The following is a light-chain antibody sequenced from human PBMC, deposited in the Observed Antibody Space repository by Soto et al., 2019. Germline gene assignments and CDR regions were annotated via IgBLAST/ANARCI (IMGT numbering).Light chain of an antibody. V-gene: IGKV3-15*01. CDR2: GAS. CDR3: QQHDQGWT. J-gene: IGKJ1*01. Sequence: EMVMTQSPATLSVSLGERATLSCRASQSVRTKLVWYQQKPGQAPRLLIYGASTRATGIPVRFSGSGSGTEFTLTINNLQSEDFAVYYCQQHDQGWTFGQGTKVEIK. CDR1: QSVRTK.